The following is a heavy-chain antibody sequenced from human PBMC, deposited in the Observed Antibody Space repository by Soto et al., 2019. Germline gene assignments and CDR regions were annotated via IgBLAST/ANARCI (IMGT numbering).Heavy chain of an antibody. CDR2: INHSGST. D-gene: IGHD6-13*01. CDR1: GGSFSGYY. Sequence: SETLSLTCAVYGGSFSGYYWSWIRQPPGKGLEWIGEINHSGSTNYNPSLKSRVTISVDTSKNQFSLKLSSVTAADTAVYYCARGRGVYGMDVWGQGATVTVSS. CDR3: ARGRGVYGMDV. V-gene: IGHV4-34*01. J-gene: IGHJ6*02.